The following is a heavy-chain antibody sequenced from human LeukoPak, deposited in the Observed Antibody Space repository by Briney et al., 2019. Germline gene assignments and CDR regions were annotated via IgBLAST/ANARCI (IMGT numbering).Heavy chain of an antibody. CDR2: ISYDGSNK. CDR3: ASGSYRGAGAFDI. J-gene: IGHJ3*02. D-gene: IGHD1-26*01. Sequence: GRSLRLSCAASGFTFSSYAMHWVRQAPGKGLEWVAVISYDGSNKYYADSVKGRFTISRDNSKNTLYLQMNSLRAADTAVYYCASGSYRGAGAFDIWGQGTMVTVSS. V-gene: IGHV3-30-3*01. CDR1: GFTFSSYA.